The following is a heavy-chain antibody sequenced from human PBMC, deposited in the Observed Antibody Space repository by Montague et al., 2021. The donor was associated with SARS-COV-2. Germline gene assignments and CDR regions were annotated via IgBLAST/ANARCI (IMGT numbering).Heavy chain of an antibody. CDR2: IYQNGST. V-gene: IGHV4-59*01. Sequence: SETLSLTCTVYGGSISSYYWTWIRQPPGKGLESIGYIYQNGSTKYNPSLKSRVTISVDTSKNQFSLNLSSVSVADTAVYYCARGGGNSADYYNYTMDVWGQGTTVTVFS. D-gene: IGHD4-23*01. CDR1: GGSISSYY. CDR3: ARGGGNSADYYNYTMDV. J-gene: IGHJ6*02.